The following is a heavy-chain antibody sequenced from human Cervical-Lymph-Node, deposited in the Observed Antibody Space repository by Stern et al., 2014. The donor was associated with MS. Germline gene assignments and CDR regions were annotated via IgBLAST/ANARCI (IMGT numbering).Heavy chain of an antibody. CDR2: NYWDGNE. Sequence: QVTLRESGPTLVKPTQTLTLTCTFSGFSVSTDGEAVGWIRQPTGRALEWLALNYWDGNERYSPSLKSRLTITKDTSKNQVVLVMTNMDPVDTGTYYCAHRAGNMVRGVTFFDYWGPGTLVTVSS. CDR1: GFSVSTDGEA. J-gene: IGHJ4*02. V-gene: IGHV2-5*02. CDR3: AHRAGNMVRGVTFFDY. D-gene: IGHD3-10*01.